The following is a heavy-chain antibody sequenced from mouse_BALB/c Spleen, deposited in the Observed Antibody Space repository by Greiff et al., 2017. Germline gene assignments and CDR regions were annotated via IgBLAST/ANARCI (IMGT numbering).Heavy chain of an antibody. V-gene: IGHV1S29*02. D-gene: IGHD2-1*01. CDR1: GYTFTDYN. CDR2: IYPYNGGT. CDR3: ARGIYYGNYVPYFDY. Sequence: EVQLQQSGPELVKPGASVKISCKASGYTFTDYNMHWVKQSHGKSLEWIGYIYPYNGGTGYNQKFKSKATLTVDNSSSTAYMELRSLTSEDSAVYYCARGIYYGNYVPYFDYWGQGTTLTVSS. J-gene: IGHJ2*01.